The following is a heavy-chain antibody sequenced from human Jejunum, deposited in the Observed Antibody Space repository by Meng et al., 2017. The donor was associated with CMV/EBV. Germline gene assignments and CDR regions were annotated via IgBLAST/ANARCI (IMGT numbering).Heavy chain of an antibody. Sequence: QVHLLQSGADVKKPGASVKISCKTSGYTFTDHNIGWVRQAPGQGLEWVGWISLGNGQTVYGHKVQGRVTVTTDTSTSTAYMELRSLRSDDTAMYYCARDVWGFDYWGQGTLGTVSS. CDR2: ISLGNGQT. V-gene: IGHV1-18*04. J-gene: IGHJ4*02. CDR1: GYTFTDHN. D-gene: IGHD7-27*01. CDR3: ARDVWGFDY.